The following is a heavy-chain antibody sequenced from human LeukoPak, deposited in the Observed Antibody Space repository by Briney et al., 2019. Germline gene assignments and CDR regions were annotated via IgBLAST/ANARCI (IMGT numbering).Heavy chain of an antibody. CDR2: INHGGST. CDR1: GGSFSGYY. D-gene: IGHD1-26*01. Sequence: SETLSLTCAVYGGSFSGYYWSWIRQPPGKGLEWIGEINHGGSTNYNPSLKSRVTISVDTSKNQFSLKLSSVTAADTAVYYCARRRSGGYYFDYWGQGTLVTVSS. CDR3: ARRRSGGYYFDY. V-gene: IGHV4-34*01. J-gene: IGHJ4*02.